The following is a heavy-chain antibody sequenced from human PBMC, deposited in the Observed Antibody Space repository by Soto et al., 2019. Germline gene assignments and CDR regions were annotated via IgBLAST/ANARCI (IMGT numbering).Heavy chain of an antibody. Sequence: ASVKVSCKASGYTFTSYGISWVRQAPGQGLEWMGWISAYNGNTNYAQKLQGRVTMTTDTSTSTAYMELRSLRSDDTAVYYCARDYAPGNTSAYYYGMDVWGQGTTVTVSS. D-gene: IGHD1-7*01. V-gene: IGHV1-18*01. CDR3: ARDYAPGNTSAYYYGMDV. J-gene: IGHJ6*02. CDR1: GYTFTSYG. CDR2: ISAYNGNT.